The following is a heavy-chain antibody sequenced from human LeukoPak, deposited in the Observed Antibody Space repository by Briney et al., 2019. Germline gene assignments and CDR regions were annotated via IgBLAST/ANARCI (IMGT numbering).Heavy chain of an antibody. D-gene: IGHD3-3*01. Sequence: GASVKVSCKASRYTFTSYYMHWVRQAPGQGLEWMGIINPSGGSTSYAQKFQGRVTMTRDTSTSTVYMELSSLRSEDTAVYYCARNMGRNYDFWSGSPGLDVWGQGTTVPVSS. CDR3: ARNMGRNYDFWSGSPGLDV. CDR1: RYTFTSYY. J-gene: IGHJ6*02. CDR2: INPSGGST. V-gene: IGHV1-46*01.